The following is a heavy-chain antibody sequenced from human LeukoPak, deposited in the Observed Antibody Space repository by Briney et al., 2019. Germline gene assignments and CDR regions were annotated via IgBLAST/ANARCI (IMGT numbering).Heavy chain of an antibody. J-gene: IGHJ3*02. D-gene: IGHD2-8*02. Sequence: GGSLRLSCAASGFTVSLYYMTWVRQAPGKGLEWVSVIYSGGPTYYADSVKGRFTISRDNSKNTVYLQMNSLRGEDTAVYFCARGWVVATGGFDMWGQGAMVTVSS. CDR1: GFTVSLYY. CDR2: IYSGGPT. CDR3: ARGWVVATGGFDM. V-gene: IGHV3-53*01.